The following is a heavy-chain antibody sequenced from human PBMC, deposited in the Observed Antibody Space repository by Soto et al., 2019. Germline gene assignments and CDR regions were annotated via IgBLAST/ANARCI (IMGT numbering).Heavy chain of an antibody. D-gene: IGHD2-15*01. Sequence: SETLSLTCTLSPSSISSSSYYWGCIRQPPGKGLEWIGSIYYSGSTYYNPSLKSRVTISVDTSKNQFSLKLSSVTAADTAVYYCARHTPAISISDHWGQGTLVTVS. CDR2: IYYSGST. CDR1: PSSISSSSYY. J-gene: IGHJ4*02. CDR3: ARHTPAISISDH. V-gene: IGHV4-39*01.